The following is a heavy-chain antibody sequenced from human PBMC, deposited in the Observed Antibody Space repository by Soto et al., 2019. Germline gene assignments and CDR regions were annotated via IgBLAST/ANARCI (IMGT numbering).Heavy chain of an antibody. J-gene: IGHJ6*02. V-gene: IGHV4-4*02. CDR3: ARDVGMGNIVLLPAANEPYGMDV. Sequence: SETLSLTCAVSGGAISNSHWWSWVRQPPGKALEWIAEIYHNENTNYNSSLKSRVSISVDKSKNQFSLNLMSVTAADTAMYYCARDVGMGNIVLLPAANEPYGMDVWGQGTSVT. CDR2: IYHNENT. D-gene: IGHD2-2*01. CDR1: GGAISNSHW.